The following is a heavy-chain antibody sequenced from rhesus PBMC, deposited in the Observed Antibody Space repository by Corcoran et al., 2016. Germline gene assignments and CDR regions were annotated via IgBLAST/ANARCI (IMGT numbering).Heavy chain of an antibody. D-gene: IGHD5-30*01. CDR2: IGGSSGST. J-gene: IGHJ4*01. CDR3: ARGVDTVGTVSWGVFDY. V-gene: IGHV4-127*01. CDR1: GYSISRGYG. Sequence: QVQLPESGPGLVKPSETLSLTCAVSGYSISRGYGGSWIRPPPGTGLAGIGIIGGSSGSTNYNPSLKSRFTISKDTSKNQCSLKLSSVTAADTAVYYCARGVDTVGTVSWGVFDYWGQGVLVTVSS.